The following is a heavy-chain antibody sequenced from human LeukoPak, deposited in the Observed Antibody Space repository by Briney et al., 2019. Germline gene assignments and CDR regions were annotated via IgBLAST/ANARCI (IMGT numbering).Heavy chain of an antibody. CDR3: ARARDYSTLYYFDY. V-gene: IGHV1-2*02. J-gene: IGHJ4*02. CDR2: INPNSGGT. CDR1: GYTFTAYY. Sequence: GASVKVSCRTSGYTFTAYYIHWVRQAPGQGLEWMGWINPNSGGTNYAQKFQGRVTMTRGTSISTAYMELSSLRSEDTAVYYCARARDYSTLYYFDYWGQGTLVTVSS. D-gene: IGHD4-11*01.